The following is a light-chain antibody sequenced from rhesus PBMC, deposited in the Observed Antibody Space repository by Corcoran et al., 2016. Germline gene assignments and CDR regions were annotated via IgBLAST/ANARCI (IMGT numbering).Light chain of an antibody. V-gene: IGLV7-71*01. J-gene: IGLJ6*01. CDR3: LVNDSGADV. Sequence: QAVVTQQPSLTVSPGLTVTLTCGSSAGAVTRGNYPNWFQQKPGQAPRGLIYNTNSKHSWTPARFSGSLAGGKAALTLSGAQAEEEAEYYCLVNDSGADVFGSGTKLTVL. CDR2: NTN. CDR1: AGAVTRGNY.